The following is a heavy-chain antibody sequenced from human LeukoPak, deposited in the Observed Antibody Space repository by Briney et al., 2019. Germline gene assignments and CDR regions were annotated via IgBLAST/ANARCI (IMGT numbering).Heavy chain of an antibody. Sequence: SETLSLTCTVSGGSISSYYWSWIRQPPGKGLEWIGYIYYSGSTNYNPPLKSRVTISVDTSKNQFSLKLSSVTAADTAVYYCARYWGNWFDPWGQGTLVTVSS. J-gene: IGHJ5*02. V-gene: IGHV4-59*08. CDR1: GGSISSYY. CDR2: IYYSGST. D-gene: IGHD3-16*01. CDR3: ARYWGNWFDP.